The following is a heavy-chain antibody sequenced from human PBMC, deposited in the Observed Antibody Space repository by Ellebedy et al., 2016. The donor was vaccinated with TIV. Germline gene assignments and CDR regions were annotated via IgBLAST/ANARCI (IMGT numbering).Heavy chain of an antibody. J-gene: IGHJ5*02. Sequence: PGGSLRLSCAASGFTFSSYAMSWVRQAPGKGLEWVSAISGSGGSTYYADSVKGRFTISRANSKNTLYLQMNSLRAEDTAVYYCATTGSWYGEDWFDPWGQGTLVTVSS. V-gene: IGHV3-23*01. CDR3: ATTGSWYGEDWFDP. D-gene: IGHD6-13*01. CDR2: ISGSGGST. CDR1: GFTFSSYA.